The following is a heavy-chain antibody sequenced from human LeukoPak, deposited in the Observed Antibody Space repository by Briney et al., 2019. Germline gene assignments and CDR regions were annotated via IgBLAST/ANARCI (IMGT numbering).Heavy chain of an antibody. Sequence: PGGSLRLSCAASGFTFSSYGMHWVRQAPGKGLEWVAFIRYDGSNKYYADSVKGRFTISRDNSKNTLYLQMNSLRAEDTALYYCARDRQFGGSYQFDYWGQGTLATVSS. V-gene: IGHV3-30*02. J-gene: IGHJ4*02. CDR3: ARDRQFGGSYQFDY. CDR1: GFTFSSYG. D-gene: IGHD1-26*01. CDR2: IRYDGSNK.